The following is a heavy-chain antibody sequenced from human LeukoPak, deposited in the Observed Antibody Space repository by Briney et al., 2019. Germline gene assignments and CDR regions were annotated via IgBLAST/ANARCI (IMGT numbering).Heavy chain of an antibody. CDR3: ARGPHSSSWYLDGMDV. D-gene: IGHD6-13*01. Sequence: SETLSLTCTVSGGSISGYYWNWIRQPPGKGLEWIGYIYYSGSTNCNPSLKSRVTISVDTSKNQFSLKLSSVTAVDTAVYYCARGPHSSSWYLDGMDVWGQGTTVTVSS. CDR1: GGSISGYY. CDR2: IYYSGST. J-gene: IGHJ6*02. V-gene: IGHV4-59*12.